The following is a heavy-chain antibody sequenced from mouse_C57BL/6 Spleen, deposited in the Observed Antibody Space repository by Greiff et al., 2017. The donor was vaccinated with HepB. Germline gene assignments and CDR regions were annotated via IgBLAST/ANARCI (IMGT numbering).Heavy chain of an antibody. CDR3: ARGTGTRYFDY. V-gene: IGHV1-54*01. J-gene: IGHJ2*01. D-gene: IGHD2-14*01. CDR1: GYAFTNYL. CDR2: INPGSGGT. Sequence: QVQLQQSGAELVRPGTSVKVSCKASGYAFTNYLIEWVKQRPGQGLEWIGVINPGSGGTNYNEKFKGKATLTADKSSSTAYMQLSSLTSEDSAVYFCARGTGTRYFDYWGQGTTLTVSS.